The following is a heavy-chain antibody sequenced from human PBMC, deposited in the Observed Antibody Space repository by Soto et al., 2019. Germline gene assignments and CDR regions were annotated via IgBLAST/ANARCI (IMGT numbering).Heavy chain of an antibody. CDR1: GFSLSTSGVG. J-gene: IGHJ3*02. V-gene: IGHV2-5*02. CDR2: IYWDDDK. Sequence: QITLKESGPTLVKPTQTLTLTCTFSGFSLSTSGVGVGWIRQPPGKALEWLALIYWDDDKRYSPSLKSRLTITKDTSKNQVVLTMTNMDPVDTATYYCAHRLYHDDYGDYVAGGGDAFDIWGQGTMVTVSS. CDR3: AHRLYHDDYGDYVAGGGDAFDI. D-gene: IGHD4-17*01.